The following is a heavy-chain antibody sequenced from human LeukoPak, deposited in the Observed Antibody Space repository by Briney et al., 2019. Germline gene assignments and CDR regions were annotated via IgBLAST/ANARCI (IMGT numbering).Heavy chain of an antibody. CDR1: GYTFTGYY. D-gene: IGHD6-13*01. CDR3: AREHPPSFSRQQLPLEVDY. J-gene: IGHJ4*02. CDR2: ISPNSGGT. Sequence: ASVKVSCKASGYTFTGYYMHWVRQAPGQGLEWTGRISPNSGGTNYAQKFQGRVTMTRDTSISTAYMELSRLRSDDTAVYYCAREHPPSFSRQQLPLEVDYWGQGTLVTVSS. V-gene: IGHV1-2*06.